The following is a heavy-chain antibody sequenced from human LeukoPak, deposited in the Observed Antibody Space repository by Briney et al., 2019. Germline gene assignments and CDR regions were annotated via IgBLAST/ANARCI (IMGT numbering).Heavy chain of an antibody. Sequence: GGSLRLSCAASGFTFSDYYMSWIRQAPGKGLEWDSYISSSGSTIYYADSVKGRFTISRDNAKNSLYLQMNSLRAEDTAVYYCARGSGELSYYYYMDVWGKGTTVTVSS. J-gene: IGHJ6*03. CDR1: GFTFSDYY. D-gene: IGHD3-10*01. CDR3: ARGSGELSYYYYMDV. CDR2: ISSSGSTI. V-gene: IGHV3-11*04.